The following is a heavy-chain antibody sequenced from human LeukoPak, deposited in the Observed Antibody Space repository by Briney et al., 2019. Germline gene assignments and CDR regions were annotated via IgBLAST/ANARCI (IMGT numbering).Heavy chain of an antibody. D-gene: IGHD3-10*01. J-gene: IGHJ5*02. CDR1: GYTFTSYG. V-gene: IGHV1-18*01. Sequence: GASVKVSCKASGYTFTSYGISWVRQAPGQGLEWMGWISAYNGNTNYAQKLQGRVTMTTDTSTSTAYMELRRLRSDDTAVYYCARFYYGSGSYYYNWFDPWGQGTLVTVSS. CDR2: ISAYNGNT. CDR3: ARFYYGSGSYYYNWFDP.